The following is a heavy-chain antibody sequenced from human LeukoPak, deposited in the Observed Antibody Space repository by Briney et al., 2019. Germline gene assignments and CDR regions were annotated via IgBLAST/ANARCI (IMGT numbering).Heavy chain of an antibody. Sequence: SETLSLTCTVSGGSISSYYWSWIRQPPGKGLEWIGYIYYGGSTNYNPSLKSRVTISVDTSKNQFSLKLSSVTAADTAVYYCARDPAGGYYMDVWGKGTTVTVSS. J-gene: IGHJ6*03. CDR3: ARDPAGGYYMDV. V-gene: IGHV4-59*01. D-gene: IGHD2-8*02. CDR2: IYYGGST. CDR1: GGSISSYY.